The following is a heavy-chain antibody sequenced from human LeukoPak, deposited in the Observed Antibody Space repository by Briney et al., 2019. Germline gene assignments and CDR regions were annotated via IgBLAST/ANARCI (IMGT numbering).Heavy chain of an antibody. CDR2: IKQDGSEK. Sequence: GGSLRLSCAASGFTFSSYWMSWVRQAPGKGLEWVANIKQDGSEKYYVDSVKGRFTISRDNSKNTLYLQMNSLRAEDTAVYYCAKDRLAAAANYYYYMDVWGKGTTVTISS. V-gene: IGHV3-7*01. J-gene: IGHJ6*03. D-gene: IGHD6-13*01. CDR3: AKDRLAAAANYYYYMDV. CDR1: GFTFSSYW.